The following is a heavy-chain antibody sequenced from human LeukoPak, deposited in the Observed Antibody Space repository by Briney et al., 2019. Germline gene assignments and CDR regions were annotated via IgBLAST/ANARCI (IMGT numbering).Heavy chain of an antibody. CDR1: GFTFGSYT. V-gene: IGHV3-48*04. Sequence: PGGSLRLSCAASGFTFGSYTMNWVRQAPGKGLEWVSYISNSGSTRYYADSVKGRFTVSRDNAKNSVYLQMNSLRAEDTAVYYCARDIRGYNYGFFDSWGQGTLVTVSA. CDR2: ISNSGSTR. J-gene: IGHJ4*02. CDR3: ARDIRGYNYGFFDS. D-gene: IGHD5-18*01.